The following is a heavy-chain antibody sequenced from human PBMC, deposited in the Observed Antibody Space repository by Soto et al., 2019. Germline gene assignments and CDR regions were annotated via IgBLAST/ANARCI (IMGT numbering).Heavy chain of an antibody. V-gene: IGHV4-4*07. CDR2: VYSSGGT. J-gene: IGHJ5*02. CDR1: GGSMSSYY. D-gene: IGHD3-9*01. Sequence: QVHLQQSGPGLVNPSETLSLTCTVSGGSMSSYYWTWIRQPAGKGLEWIGRVYSSGGTHYNPSLKSRVTISLDTSKNRFSLRLPSVTDADTAVYYCARGQRYSYWLDLWGHGPMVTVSS. CDR3: ARGQRYSYWLDL.